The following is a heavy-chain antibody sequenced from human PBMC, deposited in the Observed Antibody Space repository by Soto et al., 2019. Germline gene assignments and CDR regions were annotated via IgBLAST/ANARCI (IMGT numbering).Heavy chain of an antibody. CDR2: MSVSGSTI. J-gene: IGHJ4*02. Sequence: GGSLRLSCAASGFTFRNYGMNWVRQAPGKGLEWVSYMSVSGSTIYYADSVKGRFTVSRDNAKNSLFLQMNSLRVEDTAMYYCVREGSAWSRGYWGQGTLVTVSS. D-gene: IGHD6-19*01. CDR1: GFTFRNYG. CDR3: VREGSAWSRGY. V-gene: IGHV3-48*04.